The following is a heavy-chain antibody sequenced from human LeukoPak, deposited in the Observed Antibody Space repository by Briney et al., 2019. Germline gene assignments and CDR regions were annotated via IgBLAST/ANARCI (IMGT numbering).Heavy chain of an antibody. CDR2: IYYSGST. CDR3: ARDKGADYAFDI. J-gene: IGHJ3*02. V-gene: IGHV4-59*12. D-gene: IGHD4-11*01. CDR1: GGSISSYY. Sequence: PSETLSLTCTVSGGSISSYYWSWIRQPPGKGLEWIGYIYYSGSTYYNPSLKSRVTISVDTSKNQFSLKLSSVTAADTAVYYCARDKGADYAFDIWGQGTMVTVSS.